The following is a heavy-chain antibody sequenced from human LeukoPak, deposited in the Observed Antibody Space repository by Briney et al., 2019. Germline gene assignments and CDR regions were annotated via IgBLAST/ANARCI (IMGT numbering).Heavy chain of an antibody. CDR3: AREYGSGSYFDY. CDR1: GFTFSSYE. CDR2: ISSGSTI. J-gene: IGHJ4*02. D-gene: IGHD3-10*01. V-gene: IGHV3-48*03. Sequence: GGSLRLSCAASGFTFSSYELNWVRQAPGKGLEWVSYISSGSTIYYADSVKGRFTISRDNAKNSLYLQMNSLRAEDTAVYYCAREYGSGSYFDYWGQGTLVTVSS.